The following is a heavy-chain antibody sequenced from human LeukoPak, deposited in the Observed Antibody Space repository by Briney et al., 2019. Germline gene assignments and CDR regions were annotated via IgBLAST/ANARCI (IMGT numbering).Heavy chain of an antibody. D-gene: IGHD2-21*02. CDR1: GYTFTGYY. Sequence: ASVKVSCKASGYTFTGYYMHWVRQAPGQGLEWMGWISAYNGNTNYAQKFQGRVTMTTDTSTSTAYMELRSLRSDDTAVYYCARDCGGDCYRYYYYYGMDVWGQGTTVTVSS. CDR3: ARDCGGDCYRYYYYYGMDV. CDR2: ISAYNGNT. J-gene: IGHJ6*02. V-gene: IGHV1-18*04.